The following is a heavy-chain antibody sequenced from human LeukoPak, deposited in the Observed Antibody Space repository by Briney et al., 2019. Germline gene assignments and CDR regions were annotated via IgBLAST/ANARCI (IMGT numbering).Heavy chain of an antibody. V-gene: IGHV3-9*01. CDR2: ISWNSGSI. J-gene: IGHJ4*02. CDR1: GFTFDDYA. D-gene: IGHD2-21*02. Sequence: GRSLRLSCAASGFTFDDYAMHWVRQAPGKGLEWVSGISWNSGSIGYADSVKGRFTICRDNAKISLYLQMNSLRAEDTALYYCAKDMGSGAYCGGDCHATMGYWGQGTLVTVSS. CDR3: AKDMGSGAYCGGDCHATMGY.